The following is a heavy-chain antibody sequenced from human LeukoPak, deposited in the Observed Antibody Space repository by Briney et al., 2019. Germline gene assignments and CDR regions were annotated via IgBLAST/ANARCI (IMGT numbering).Heavy chain of an antibody. CDR2: IYHSGST. V-gene: IGHV4-30-2*01. J-gene: IGHJ5*02. CDR3: ARDVTMVRGVIEDPNWFDP. D-gene: IGHD3-10*01. Sequence: PSETLSLTCTVSGGSISSGGYYWSWIRQPPGKGLEWIGYIYHSGSTYYNPSLKSRVTISVDRSKNQFSLKLSSVTAADTAVYYCARDVTMVRGVIEDPNWFDPWGQGTLVTVSS. CDR1: GGSISSGGYY.